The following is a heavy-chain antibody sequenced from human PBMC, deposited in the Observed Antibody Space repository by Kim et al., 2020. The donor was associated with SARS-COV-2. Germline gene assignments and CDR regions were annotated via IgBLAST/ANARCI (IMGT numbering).Heavy chain of an antibody. D-gene: IGHD3-3*01. V-gene: IGHV4-59*01. CDR1: GGSISSYY. Sequence: SETLSLTCTVSGGSISSYYWSWIRQPPGKGLEWIGYIYYSGSTNYNPSLKSRVTISVDTSKNQFSLKLSSVTAADTAVYYCARSIPGAYYDFWSGYSKGYYFDYWGQGTLVTVSS. CDR3: ARSIPGAYYDFWSGYSKGYYFDY. J-gene: IGHJ4*02. CDR2: IYYSGST.